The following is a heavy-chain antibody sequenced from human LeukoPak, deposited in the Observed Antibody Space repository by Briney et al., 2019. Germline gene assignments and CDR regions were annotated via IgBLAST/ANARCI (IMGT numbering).Heavy chain of an antibody. J-gene: IGHJ4*02. D-gene: IGHD3-10*01. Sequence: SETLSLTCTVSGGSISSSSYYWGWIRQPPGKGLEWIGSIYYSGSTYYNPSLESRVTISKDTSKNQFSLRLTSVTAADTAVYYCAKDHGSGSEFDYWGQGTLVTVSS. CDR2: IYYSGST. CDR1: GGSISSSSYY. V-gene: IGHV4-39*07. CDR3: AKDHGSGSEFDY.